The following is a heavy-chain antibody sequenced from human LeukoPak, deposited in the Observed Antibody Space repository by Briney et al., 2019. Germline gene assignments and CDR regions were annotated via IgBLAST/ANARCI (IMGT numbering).Heavy chain of an antibody. V-gene: IGHV3-66*01. Sequence: PGGSLRLSCAASGFTASSNYMSWVRQAPGKGLEWVSVIYGGGSTYYADSVKGRFTISRDNSKNTLYLQMNSLRAEDTAVYYCARVYYSGSYSEAFYIWGQGTIVPVPS. CDR1: GFTASSNY. D-gene: IGHD1-26*01. CDR2: IYGGGST. J-gene: IGHJ3*02. CDR3: ARVYYSGSYSEAFYI.